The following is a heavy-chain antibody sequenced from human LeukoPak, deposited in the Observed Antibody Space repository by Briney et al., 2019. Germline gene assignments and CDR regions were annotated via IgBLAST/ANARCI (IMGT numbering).Heavy chain of an antibody. CDR3: AKGKSGSSPLRRSYPFDP. CDR2: ISWNSGSI. Sequence: GTSLRLSCAASGFSFDDYAMHWVRQAPGKGLEWVSGISWNSGSIGYADSVKGRFTISRDNAKNSLYLQMNSLRAEDTALYYCAKGKSGSSPLRRSYPFDPWGQGTLVTVSS. J-gene: IGHJ5*02. V-gene: IGHV3-9*01. D-gene: IGHD3-10*01. CDR1: GFSFDDYA.